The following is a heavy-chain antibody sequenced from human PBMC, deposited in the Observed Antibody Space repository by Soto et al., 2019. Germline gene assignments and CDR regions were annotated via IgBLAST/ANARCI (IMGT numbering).Heavy chain of an antibody. Sequence: QVQLVQSGAEMQQPGASVRVSCKASGGTFSKYAFSWVRQAPGQGLEWLGGTIPMFGTPNYAQKFQGRVATSADESTATVYMELSRLRSEDTAVYFCARPLRDRNYYYGMAVWGQGTTVTVSS. CDR2: TIPMFGTP. CDR3: ARPLRDRNYYYGMAV. V-gene: IGHV1-69*01. J-gene: IGHJ6*02. CDR1: GGTFSKYA. D-gene: IGHD3-22*01.